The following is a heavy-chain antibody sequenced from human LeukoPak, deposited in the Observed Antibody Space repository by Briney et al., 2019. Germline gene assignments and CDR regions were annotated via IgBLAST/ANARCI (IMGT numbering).Heavy chain of an antibody. CDR1: GFTFSSHA. Sequence: GGSLRLSCSAAGFTFSSHAMHWVRQAPGKGLEYVSTVNDDGGLTYYADSVKGRFTISRDDSKNTLYLQLNSLKSEDTAVYYCTTDRSCIAVANCDWVDPWGQGTLVTVSS. J-gene: IGHJ5*02. D-gene: IGHD6-19*01. CDR2: VNDDGGLT. CDR3: TTDRSCIAVANCDWVDP. V-gene: IGHV3-64*04.